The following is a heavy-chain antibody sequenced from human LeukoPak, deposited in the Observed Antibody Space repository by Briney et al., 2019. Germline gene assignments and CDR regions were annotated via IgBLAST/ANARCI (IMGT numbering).Heavy chain of an antibody. D-gene: IGHD3-22*01. V-gene: IGHV1-2*06. CDR1: GYTFTGDY. Sequence: ASVKVSCKAAGYTFTGDYMHWVRQAPGQGLEWMGRINPNSGGTNYAQKFQGRGTMTRDTSISTAYMELSRLRSDDTAVYYCATYYYDSSGYPPYYYYMDVWGKGTTVTVSS. CDR2: INPNSGGT. CDR3: ATYYYDSSGYPPYYYYMDV. J-gene: IGHJ6*03.